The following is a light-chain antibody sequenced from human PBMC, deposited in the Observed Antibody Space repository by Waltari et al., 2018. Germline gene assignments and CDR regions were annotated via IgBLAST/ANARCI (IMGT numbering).Light chain of an antibody. J-gene: IGKJ1*01. CDR3: QHYVTLPVT. CDR1: QSVSR. Sequence: EIVLTQSPGPLSLSPGERATLSCRASQSVSRLVWYQQKPGQAPRLLIYDVSTRATGIPDRFSGSGSGTDFSLTISRLESEDFAVYYCQHYVTLPVTFGKGTKVEIK. CDR2: DVS. V-gene: IGKV3-20*01.